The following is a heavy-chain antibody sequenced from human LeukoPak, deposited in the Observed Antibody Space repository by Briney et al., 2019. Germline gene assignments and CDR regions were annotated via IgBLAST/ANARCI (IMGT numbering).Heavy chain of an antibody. CDR1: GVSISTYY. Sequence: SETLSLTCTVSGVSISTYYWSWIRQPPGKGLEWIRHINNNGSTNYNPSLKSRVTMSVDTSKNQFSLKLSSVTAADTAVYYCARRPSILYYYYGMDVWGQGTTVTVSS. D-gene: IGHD2-2*02. CDR3: ARRPSILYYYYGMDV. J-gene: IGHJ6*02. V-gene: IGHV4-59*08. CDR2: INNNGST.